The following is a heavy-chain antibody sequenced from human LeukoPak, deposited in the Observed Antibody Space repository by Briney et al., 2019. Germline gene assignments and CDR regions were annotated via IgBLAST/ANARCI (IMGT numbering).Heavy chain of an antibody. CDR3: ASAFYYYYYMDL. J-gene: IGHJ6*03. V-gene: IGHV4-61*02. CDR2: IYTSGST. CDR1: GGSISSGSYY. Sequence: SETLSLTCTVSGGSISSGSYYWSWIRQPAGKGLEWIGRIYTSGSTNYNPSLKSRVTISVDTFKNQFSLKLGSVTAADTAVYYCASAFYYYYYMDLWGKGTTVTVSS.